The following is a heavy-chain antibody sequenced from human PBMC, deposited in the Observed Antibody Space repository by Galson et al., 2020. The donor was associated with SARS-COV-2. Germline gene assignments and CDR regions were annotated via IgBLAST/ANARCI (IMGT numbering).Heavy chain of an antibody. CDR2: MKQDGGEI. CDR3: ARGPNWNDVTAFDI. D-gene: IGHD1-1*01. Sequence: GESLKISCAASRFTFGSFWMAWVRQAPGKGLEWVANMKQDGGEIYYVDSVKGRFTISRDNAKNSLYLQMNSLRAEDTAVYYCARGPNWNDVTAFDIWGQGTMVTVSS. V-gene: IGHV3-7*01. CDR1: RFTFGSFW. J-gene: IGHJ3*02.